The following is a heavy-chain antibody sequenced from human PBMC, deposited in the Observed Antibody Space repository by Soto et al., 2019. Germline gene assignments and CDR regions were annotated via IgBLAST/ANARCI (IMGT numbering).Heavy chain of an antibody. J-gene: IGHJ2*01. Sequence: QVQLVQSGAEVKKPGSSVKVSCKASGGTFSSYAISWVRQAPGQGLEWMGGIIPIFGTANYAQKFQGRVTITADKSTSTAYRELSSLRSEDTAVYYCARDSCSAARRRGCFDLWGRGTLVTVSS. CDR1: GGTFSSYA. CDR2: IIPIFGTA. D-gene: IGHD6-6*01. CDR3: ARDSCSAARRRGCFDL. V-gene: IGHV1-69*06.